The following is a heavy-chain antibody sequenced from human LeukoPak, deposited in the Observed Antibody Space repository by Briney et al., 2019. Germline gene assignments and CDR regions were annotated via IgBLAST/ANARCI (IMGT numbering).Heavy chain of an antibody. D-gene: IGHD6-13*01. V-gene: IGHV1-69*13. CDR2: IIPIFGTA. J-gene: IGHJ5*02. CDR3: ARDRQQLVNWFDP. Sequence: ASVKVSCKASGGTFSSYAISWVRQASGQGLEWMGGIIPIFGTANYAQKFQGRVTITADESTSTDYMELSSLRSEDTAVYYCARDRQQLVNWFDPWGQGTLVTVSS. CDR1: GGTFSSYA.